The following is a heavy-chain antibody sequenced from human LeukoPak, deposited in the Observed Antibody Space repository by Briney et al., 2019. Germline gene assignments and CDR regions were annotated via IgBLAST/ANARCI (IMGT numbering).Heavy chain of an antibody. D-gene: IGHD6-6*01. V-gene: IGHV3-74*01. CDR3: ARGPNSSWSGLDF. Sequence: GGSLRLSCTASGFSFSGHWMHWARQLPGKGLVWVSRISPTGSTTSYADSVKGRFTVSRDNAKNTLYLQVNNLRAEDTAVYYCARGPNSSWSGLDFWGQGTLLTVSS. CDR2: ISPTGSTT. CDR1: GFSFSGHW. J-gene: IGHJ4*02.